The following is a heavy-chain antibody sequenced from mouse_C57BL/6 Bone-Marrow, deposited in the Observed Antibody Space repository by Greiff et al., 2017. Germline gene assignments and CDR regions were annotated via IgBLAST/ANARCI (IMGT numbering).Heavy chain of an antibody. J-gene: IGHJ3*01. CDR2: IHPNSGST. V-gene: IGHV1-64*01. CDR3: ERPYYGGEGFAY. D-gene: IGHD1-1*02. CDR1: GYTFTSYW. Sequence: VKLQQPGAELVKPGASVKLSCKASGYTFTSYWMHWVKQRPGQGLEWIGMIHPNSGSTNYNEKFKSKATLTVDKSSSTAYMQLSSLTSDDSAVYYCERPYYGGEGFAYWGQGTLVTVSA.